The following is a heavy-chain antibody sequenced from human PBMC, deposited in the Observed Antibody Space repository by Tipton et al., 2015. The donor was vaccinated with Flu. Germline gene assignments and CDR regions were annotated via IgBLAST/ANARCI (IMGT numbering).Heavy chain of an antibody. J-gene: IGHJ4*02. Sequence: SLRLSCVASGFAFSGDWMSWVRQAPGKGPEWVANINPDGGQKYYVDSVRGRFTISRDNSKNTLYLQMNSLRAEDTAVYYCARGRGYCVTTTCLLPFDFWGQGTLVTVSS. D-gene: IGHD2-2*01. CDR1: GFAFSGDW. CDR3: ARGRGYCVTTTCLLPFDF. CDR2: INPDGGQK. V-gene: IGHV3-7*03.